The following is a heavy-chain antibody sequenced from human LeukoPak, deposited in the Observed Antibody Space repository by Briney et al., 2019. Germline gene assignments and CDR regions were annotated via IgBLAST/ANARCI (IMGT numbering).Heavy chain of an antibody. V-gene: IGHV3-21*01. J-gene: IGHJ4*02. CDR3: ARDIMVWGSSHFDY. D-gene: IGHD3-16*01. CDR1: GFTFSSYS. CDR2: ISSSSSYI. Sequence: GGSLRLSCAASGFTFSSYSMNWVRQAPGKGLEWVSSISSSSSYIYYADSVKGRFTISRDNAKNSLYLQMNSLRAEDTAVYCCARDIMVWGSSHFDYWGQGTLVTVSS.